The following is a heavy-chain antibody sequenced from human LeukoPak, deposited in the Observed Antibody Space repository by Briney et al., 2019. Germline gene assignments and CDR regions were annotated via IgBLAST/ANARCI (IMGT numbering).Heavy chain of an antibody. D-gene: IGHD3-10*01. J-gene: IGHJ4*02. CDR1: GFTFSSYW. CDR3: ARTPIRYGSGSSPLDY. CDR2: INSDGSST. V-gene: IGHV3-74*01. Sequence: GGSLRLSCAASGFTFSSYWMHWVRQAPGKGPVWVSRINSDGSSTSYADSVKGRFTISRDNAKNTLYLQMNSLRAEDTAVYYCARTPIRYGSGSSPLDYWGQGTLVTVSS.